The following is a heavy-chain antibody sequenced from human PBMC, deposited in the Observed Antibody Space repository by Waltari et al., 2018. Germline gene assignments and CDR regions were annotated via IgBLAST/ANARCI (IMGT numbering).Heavy chain of an antibody. J-gene: IGHJ3*02. V-gene: IGHV2-5*01. Sequence: QITLKESGPTLVKPTQTLTLTCTLSGLSVSTSRVGVGWLRQSPGKAPEWLALIYWNDDKRYSPLLKSRLTITKDTFKNQVMLTPNNMDPADTATYYCAHRRIIEYDFWTGYLGDVFDTWGQGTGVTVSS. CDR3: AHRRIIEYDFWTGYLGDVFDT. D-gene: IGHD3-3*01. CDR2: IYWNDDK. CDR1: GLSVSTSRVG.